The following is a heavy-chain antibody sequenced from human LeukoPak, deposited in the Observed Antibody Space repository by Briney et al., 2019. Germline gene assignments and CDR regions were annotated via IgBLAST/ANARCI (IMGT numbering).Heavy chain of an antibody. CDR2: INPNSGGT. Sequence: ASVKVSCKASGYTFTGYYMHWVRQAPGQGLEWMGWINPNSGGTSYAQKFQGWVTMTRDTSISTAYMELSRLRSDDTAVYYCARWGSSSLFDYWGQGTLVTVSS. J-gene: IGHJ4*02. V-gene: IGHV1-2*04. D-gene: IGHD6-13*01. CDR1: GYTFTGYY. CDR3: ARWGSSSLFDY.